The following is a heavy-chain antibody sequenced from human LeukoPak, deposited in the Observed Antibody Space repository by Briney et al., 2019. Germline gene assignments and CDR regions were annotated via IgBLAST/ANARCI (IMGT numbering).Heavy chain of an antibody. J-gene: IGHJ6*03. CDR2: ITSSGTYI. V-gene: IGHV3-21*01. CDR3: ARLSIAAAGTLYYYYYYMDV. Sequence: GGSLRLSCAASGFTFDNYNMNWVRQAPGKALEWVSSITSSGTYIFYADSVKGRFTISRDNAKNSLYLQMNSLRAEDTAVYYCARLSIAAAGTLYYYYYYMDVWGKGTTVTVSS. D-gene: IGHD6-13*01. CDR1: GFTFDNYN.